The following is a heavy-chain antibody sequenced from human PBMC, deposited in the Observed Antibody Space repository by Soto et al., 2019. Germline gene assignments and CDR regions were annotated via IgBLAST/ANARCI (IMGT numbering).Heavy chain of an antibody. D-gene: IGHD3-10*01. CDR2: ISGSGGTT. V-gene: IGHV3-23*01. J-gene: IGHJ4*02. CDR1: GFTFSTYA. CDR3: AKRPMVRGVNFDY. Sequence: EVQLLESGGGLVQPGGSLRLSCAASGFTFSTYAMSWVRQAPGKGLEWGSAISGSGGTTYYADSVKGRFTISRDNSKNTLYLQMNSLRVEDTAVYYCAKRPMVRGVNFDYWGQGTLVTVSS.